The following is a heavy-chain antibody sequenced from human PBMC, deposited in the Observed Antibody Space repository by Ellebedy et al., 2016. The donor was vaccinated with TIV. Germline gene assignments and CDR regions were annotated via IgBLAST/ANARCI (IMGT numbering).Heavy chain of an antibody. CDR1: GFIFGSYD. CDR3: ARVFQSYYFDY. Sequence: GGSLRLSCAASGFIFGSYDMYWVRQAPGKGLDWVAVLSYDRSNKDYADSVKGRFTISRDNSKNTLYLQMNSLRPEDTAVYYCARVFQSYYFDYWGQGTLVTVAS. J-gene: IGHJ4*02. V-gene: IGHV3-30*03. CDR2: LSYDRSNK. D-gene: IGHD3-10*01.